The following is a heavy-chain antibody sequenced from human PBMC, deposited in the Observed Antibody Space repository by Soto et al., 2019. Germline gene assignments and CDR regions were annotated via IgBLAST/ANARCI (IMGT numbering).Heavy chain of an antibody. CDR3: ARRWGRTFDY. Sequence: QVQLQESGPGLVKPSETLSLTCTVCGGSISSYYWSWIRQPPGKGLEWIGYIYYSGSTNYNPSLKSRVTISVDTAKNQCSLKLSSVTAADTAVYYCARRWGRTFDYWGQGTLVTVSS. J-gene: IGHJ4*02. D-gene: IGHD7-27*01. CDR1: GGSISSYY. V-gene: IGHV4-59*08. CDR2: IYYSGST.